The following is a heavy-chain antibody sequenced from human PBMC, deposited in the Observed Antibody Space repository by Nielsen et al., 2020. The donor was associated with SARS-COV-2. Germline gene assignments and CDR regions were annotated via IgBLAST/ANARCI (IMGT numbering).Heavy chain of an antibody. CDR2: ISWNSGSI. D-gene: IGHD4-17*01. V-gene: IGHV3-9*01. J-gene: IGHJ6*02. CDR1: GFTFDDYA. CDR3: AKDSDYDDLAGGMDV. Sequence: GGSLRLSCAASGFTFDDYAMHWVRQAPGKGLEWVSGISWNSGSIGYADSVKGRFTISRDNAKNSLYLQMNSLRAEDTALYYCAKDSDYDDLAGGMDVWGQGTTVTVSS.